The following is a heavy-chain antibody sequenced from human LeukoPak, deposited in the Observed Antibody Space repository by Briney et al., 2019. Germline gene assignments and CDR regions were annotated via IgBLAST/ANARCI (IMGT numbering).Heavy chain of an antibody. J-gene: IGHJ6*03. CDR2: IYYSGST. D-gene: IGHD3-22*01. V-gene: IGHV4-59*01. CDR3: ARGTYDSSGYPYYYYYYMDV. CDR1: GGSISSYY. Sequence: SETLSLTCTVSGGSISSYYWSWIRQPPGKGLEWIGYIYYSGSTNYNPSLKSRVTISVDTSKNQFSLKLSSVTAADTAVYYCARGTYDSSGYPYYYYYYMDVWGKGTTVTVSS.